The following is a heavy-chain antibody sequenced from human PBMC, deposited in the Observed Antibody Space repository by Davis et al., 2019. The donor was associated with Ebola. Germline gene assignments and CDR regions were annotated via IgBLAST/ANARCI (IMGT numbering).Heavy chain of an antibody. CDR2: ISSGGTTT. D-gene: IGHD2-21*01. Sequence: GGSLRLSCAASGFTFNDYSMSWVRQAPGKGLEWISYISSGGTTTYYADSVKGRFTSSRDNAKNALYLQMSSLRDEDTAVYYCARVNLWSRGWGMDVWGKGTTVTVSS. J-gene: IGHJ6*04. V-gene: IGHV3-48*02. CDR3: ARVNLWSRGWGMDV. CDR1: GFTFNDYS.